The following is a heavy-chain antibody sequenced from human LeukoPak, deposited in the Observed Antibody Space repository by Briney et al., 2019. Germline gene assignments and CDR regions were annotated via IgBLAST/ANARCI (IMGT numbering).Heavy chain of an antibody. CDR2: IKNDGAVK. Sequence: GGSLRLSCAASGFTFSYHWMTWVRQAPGKGLEWVANIKNDGAVKNYVDSVKGRFTISRDNAKNSLYLQMNSLRAEDTALYYCAKGPYENYYYGMDVWGQGTTVTVSS. D-gene: IGHD5-12*01. V-gene: IGHV3-7*03. J-gene: IGHJ6*02. CDR1: GFTFSYHW. CDR3: AKGPYENYYYGMDV.